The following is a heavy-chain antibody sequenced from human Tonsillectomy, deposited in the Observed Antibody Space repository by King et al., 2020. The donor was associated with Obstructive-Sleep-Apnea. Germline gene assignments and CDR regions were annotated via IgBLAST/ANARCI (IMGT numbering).Heavy chain of an antibody. CDR1: GGSISSSSYY. CDR3: ARIGIAAAGKSDFDY. V-gene: IGHV4-39*07. Sequence: LQLQESGPGLVKPSETLSLTCTVSGGSISSSSYYWGWIRQPPGKGLEWIGSIYYSGSTYYNPSLKSRVTISVDTSKNQFSLKLSSVTAADTAVYYCARIGIAAAGKSDFDYWGQGTLVTVSS. CDR2: IYYSGST. D-gene: IGHD6-13*01. J-gene: IGHJ4*02.